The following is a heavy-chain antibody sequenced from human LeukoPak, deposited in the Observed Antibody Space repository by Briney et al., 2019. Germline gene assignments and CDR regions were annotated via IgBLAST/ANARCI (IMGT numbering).Heavy chain of an antibody. CDR1: GGSISSGSYY. D-gene: IGHD3-22*01. Sequence: SETLSLTCTVSGGSISSGSYYWTWIRQPAGKGLEWIGRIYTSGSTNYNASLKSRVTMSVDTSKNQFSLKLSSVTAADTAVYYCARSYDSSGHTAFDIWGQGTMVTVSS. CDR2: IYTSGST. V-gene: IGHV4-61*02. CDR3: ARSYDSSGHTAFDI. J-gene: IGHJ3*02.